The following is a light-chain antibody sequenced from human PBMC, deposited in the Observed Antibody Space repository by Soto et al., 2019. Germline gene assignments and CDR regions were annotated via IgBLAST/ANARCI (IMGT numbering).Light chain of an antibody. J-gene: IGKJ1*01. CDR3: QHYGTSVWT. CDR2: SAS. Sequence: EIVMTQSPATLSLSPGQRATLSCRASQSVSSKLAWYQQRPGQAPRLLIYSASTRATGIPARFSGSGSGTEFTVTISRLEPEDFAVYYCQHYGTSVWTFGQGTKVDIK. V-gene: IGKV3-15*01. CDR1: QSVSSK.